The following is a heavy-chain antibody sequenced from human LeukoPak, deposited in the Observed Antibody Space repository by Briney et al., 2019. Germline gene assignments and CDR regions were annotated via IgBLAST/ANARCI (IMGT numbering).Heavy chain of an antibody. CDR1: GFIFNTYG. V-gene: IGHV3-20*04. J-gene: IGHJ4*02. Sequence: GGSLRLSCAASGFIFNTYGMHWVRQAPGKGLEWVSGINWNGGSTGYADSVKGRFTISRDNAKNSLYLQMNSLRAEDTALYYCARSVAASRDYWGQGTLVTVSS. D-gene: IGHD2-15*01. CDR2: INWNGGST. CDR3: ARSVAASRDY.